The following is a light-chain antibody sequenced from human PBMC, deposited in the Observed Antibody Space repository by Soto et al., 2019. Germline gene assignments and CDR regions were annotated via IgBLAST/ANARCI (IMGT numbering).Light chain of an antibody. Sequence: ELVLKQSPATLSVSPGERATLSCRASQGVGSTLAWYQQEPGRAPSLLIYDASTRAAGIPARFSGDGSGTEFTLTISGLQSDDVAAYYCHQYNSYTLTFGQGTKVEIK. J-gene: IGKJ1*01. CDR1: QGVGST. CDR2: DAS. V-gene: IGKV3-15*01. CDR3: HQYNSYTLT.